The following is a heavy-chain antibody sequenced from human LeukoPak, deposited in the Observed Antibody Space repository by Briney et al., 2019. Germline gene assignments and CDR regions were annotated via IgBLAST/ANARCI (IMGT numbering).Heavy chain of an antibody. CDR2: IKHDGSAT. J-gene: IGHJ4*02. CDR3: ARDSAIASGGQDY. CDR1: GVTFSNDW. D-gene: IGHD6-13*01. Sequence: GGALRLSCAASGVTFSNDWMSCARQAPGKGLEWGANIKHDGSATYYVDSFKGRFTISRDNGKSSLYLQMNRLRAEDTAVYYCARDSAIASGGQDYWGQGTLVTVSS. V-gene: IGHV3-7*01.